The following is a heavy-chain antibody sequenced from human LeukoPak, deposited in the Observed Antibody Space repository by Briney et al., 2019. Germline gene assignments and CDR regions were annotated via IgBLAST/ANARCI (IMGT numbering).Heavy chain of an antibody. CDR3: ARGDIVVVPATNYYYYYMDV. Sequence: ASVKVSCKASGSTFSSYAISWARQAPGQGLEWMGGIIPIFGTANYAQKFQGRVTITTDESTSTAYMELSSLRSEDTAVYYCARGDIVVVPATNYYYYYMDVWGKGTRSPSP. D-gene: IGHD2-2*01. CDR1: GSTFSSYA. J-gene: IGHJ6*03. V-gene: IGHV1-69*05. CDR2: IIPIFGTA.